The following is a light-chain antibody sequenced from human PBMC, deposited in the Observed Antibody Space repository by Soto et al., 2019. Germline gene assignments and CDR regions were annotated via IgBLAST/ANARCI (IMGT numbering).Light chain of an antibody. J-gene: IGKJ4*01. CDR3: QQRSI. CDR1: QSVSSY. V-gene: IGKV3-11*01. CDR2: DAS. Sequence: EIVLTQSPATLSLSPGERATLSCRASQSVSSYLAWYQQKPGQAPRLLIYDASNRATGIPARFSGSGSGTDFTLTISSLEPEDFAVYYCQQRSIFGGVTKVEIK.